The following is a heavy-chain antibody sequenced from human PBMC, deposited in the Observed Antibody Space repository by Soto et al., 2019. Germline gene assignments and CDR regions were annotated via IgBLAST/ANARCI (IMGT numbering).Heavy chain of an antibody. D-gene: IGHD6-19*01. CDR3: ARGKGIGWYESSDS. CDR1: GFTVSISY. J-gene: IGHJ4*02. V-gene: IGHV3-53*01. CDR2: IYRYGST. Sequence: EVQFVESGGGLIQPGESLRLSFAASGFTVSISYISWVRQAPGKRLEWVATIYRYGSTYYADSVEVRFTISRDNSKNTLYLQMTSLRAEETATYYCARGKGIGWYESSDSGGQGTLVTVSS.